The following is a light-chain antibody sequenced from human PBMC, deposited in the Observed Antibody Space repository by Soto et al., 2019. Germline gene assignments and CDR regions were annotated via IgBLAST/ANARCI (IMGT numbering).Light chain of an antibody. CDR3: SSYTLSSTWV. CDR1: GNDIGLYNY. V-gene: IGLV2-14*01. CDR2: EVT. J-gene: IGLJ3*02. Sequence: QSALTQPASVSGSPGQSITISCTGTGNDIGLYNYVSWYQQHPGKAPKLVIYEVTYRPSGVSDRFSGSKSDNTASLTISGLQAEDEADYYCSSYTLSSTWVFGGGTKLTVL.